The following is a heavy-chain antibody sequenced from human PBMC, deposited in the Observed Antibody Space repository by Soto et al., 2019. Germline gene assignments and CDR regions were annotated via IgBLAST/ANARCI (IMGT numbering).Heavy chain of an antibody. D-gene: IGHD1-20*01. CDR3: ARPFRGLTHGMDD. CDR1: AYSFTDYY. V-gene: IGHV1-2*02. Sequence: ASVKVSCKASAYSFTDYYIHWVRQAPGQGPEWMGWINPNSGGTKYAQKFQDRVTMTRDTSISTAYMELSRLRSDDAAIYYCARPFRGLTHGMDDWGQGNTVTVSS. J-gene: IGHJ6*02. CDR2: INPNSGGT.